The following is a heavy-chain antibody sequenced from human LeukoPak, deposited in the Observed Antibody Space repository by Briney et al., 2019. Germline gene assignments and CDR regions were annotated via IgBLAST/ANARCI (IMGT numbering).Heavy chain of an antibody. CDR3: GRHSDPRSSSWGNWFDP. CDR2: IYYSGST. V-gene: IGHV4-59*08. J-gene: IGHJ5*02. D-gene: IGHD2-2*01. Sequence: SETLPLTCTVSGGSISLYYWSWIRQPPGKGLEWNGYIYYSGSTNFNPSLKSRVTISVDTSKNQFSLELRSVTAADTAVYYCGRHSDPRSSSWGNWFDPWGQGTLVTVSS. CDR1: GGSISLYY.